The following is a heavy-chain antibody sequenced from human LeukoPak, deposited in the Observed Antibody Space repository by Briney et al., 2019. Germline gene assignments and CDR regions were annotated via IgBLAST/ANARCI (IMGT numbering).Heavy chain of an antibody. J-gene: IGHJ4*02. CDR2: INPNSGGT. CDR3: ARGELGWPIDY. D-gene: IGHD3-16*01. Sequence: VASVKVSCKASGYSFNSYDINWLRQATGQGLEWMGWINPNSGGTNYAQKFQGRVTMTRDTSISTAYMELSRLRSDDTAVYYCARGELGWPIDYWGQGTLVTVSS. CDR1: GYSFNSYD. V-gene: IGHV1-2*02.